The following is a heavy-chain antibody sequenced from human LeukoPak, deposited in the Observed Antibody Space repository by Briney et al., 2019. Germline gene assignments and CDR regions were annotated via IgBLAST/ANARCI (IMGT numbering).Heavy chain of an antibody. Sequence: GASVKVSCKASGGTFSSYPISWVRQAPGQGLEWMGRIIPILGIANCAQKFQGRVTIIADKSTSTAYVGLSSLRSEDTAVYYCARDRFVDYDFWSGYYPPAEIDYWGQGTLVTVSS. D-gene: IGHD3-3*01. CDR2: IIPILGIA. CDR1: GGTFSSYP. CDR3: ARDRFVDYDFWSGYYPPAEIDY. V-gene: IGHV1-69*04. J-gene: IGHJ4*02.